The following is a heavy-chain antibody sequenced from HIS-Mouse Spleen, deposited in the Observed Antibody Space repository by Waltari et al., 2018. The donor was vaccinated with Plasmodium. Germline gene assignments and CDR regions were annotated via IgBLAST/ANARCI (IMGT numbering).Heavy chain of an antibody. CDR1: GLTVSSNY. D-gene: IGHD7-27*01. CDR2: IYSGGST. Sequence: EVQLVETGGVLLQPGGSLRLSCPPSGLTVSSNYMSWVRQDPGKGVEWVSFIYSGGSTYYADSVKGRFTISRDNSKNTLYLQMNSLRAEDTAVYYCARAAIAWGSPYYFDYWGQGTLVTVSS. CDR3: ARAAIAWGSPYYFDY. V-gene: IGHV3-53*02. J-gene: IGHJ4*02.